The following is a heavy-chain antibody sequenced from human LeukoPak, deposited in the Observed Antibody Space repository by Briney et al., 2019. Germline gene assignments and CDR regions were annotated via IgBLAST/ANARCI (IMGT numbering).Heavy chain of an antibody. V-gene: IGHV3-30-3*01. CDR1: GFTFSSYA. CDR2: ISYAGSNK. J-gene: IGHJ6*02. CDR3: ARSRYGMDV. Sequence: GGSLRLSCAASGFTFSSYAMHWVRQAPGKGLEWVAVISYAGSNKYYADSVKGRFTISRDNSKNTLYLQMNSLRAEDTAVYYCARSRYGMDVWGQGTTVTVSS.